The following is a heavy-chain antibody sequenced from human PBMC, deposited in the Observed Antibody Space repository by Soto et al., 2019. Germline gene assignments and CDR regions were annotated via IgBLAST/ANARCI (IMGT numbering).Heavy chain of an antibody. J-gene: IGHJ4*02. CDR2: IAYDGRNK. D-gene: IGHD1-1*01. Sequence: PGGSLRLSCAASGFTFSSYAMHWVRQAPGKGLELVAVIAYDGRNKYYADSVNGRFTISRDNSKNTLYLQMNSLRIEDTAVYYCARELERVFDYWGQGTLVTVSS. CDR3: ARELERVFDY. CDR1: GFTFSSYA. V-gene: IGHV3-30*04.